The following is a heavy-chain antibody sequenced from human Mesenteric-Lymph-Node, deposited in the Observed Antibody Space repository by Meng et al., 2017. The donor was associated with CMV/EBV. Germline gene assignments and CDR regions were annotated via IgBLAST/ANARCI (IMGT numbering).Heavy chain of an antibody. Sequence: ASVKVSCKASGYTFTGYYMHWVRQAPGQGLEWMGWINPNSGGTNYAQKFQGRVTMTRDTSISTAYMELSSLRSEDTAVYYCARAPPRSGPGYCSSTSCPSYYFDYWGQGTVVTVSS. CDR3: ARAPPRSGPGYCSSTSCPSYYFDY. J-gene: IGHJ4*02. CDR1: GYTFTGYY. D-gene: IGHD2-2*01. V-gene: IGHV1-2*02. CDR2: INPNSGGT.